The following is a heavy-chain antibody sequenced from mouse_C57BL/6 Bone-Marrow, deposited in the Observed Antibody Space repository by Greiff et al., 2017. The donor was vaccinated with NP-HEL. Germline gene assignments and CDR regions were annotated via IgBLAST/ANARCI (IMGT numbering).Heavy chain of an antibody. V-gene: IGHV2-2*01. J-gene: IGHJ1*03. CDR1: GFSLTSYG. CDR3: ASLYYGSSYWYFDV. CDR2: IWRGGST. D-gene: IGHD1-1*01. Sequence: QVQLKESGPGLVQPSQSLSITCTVSGFSLTSYGVHWVRQSPGKGLEWLGVIWRGGSTDYNAAFISRLSISKDNSKSQVFFKMNSLQADDTAIYYCASLYYGSSYWYFDVWGTGTTVTVSS.